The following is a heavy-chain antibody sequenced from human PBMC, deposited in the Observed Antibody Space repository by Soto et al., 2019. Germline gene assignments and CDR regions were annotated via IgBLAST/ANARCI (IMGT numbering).Heavy chain of an antibody. CDR2: ISGSGGST. CDR1: GFTFSSYA. CDR3: AKDPTDYIGVVDV. V-gene: IGHV3-23*01. D-gene: IGHD4-4*01. Sequence: GGSLRLSGAASGFTFSSYAMSWVRQAPGKGLEWVSAISGSGGSTYYADSVKGRFTIYRDNSKKTLYLQMNSLRAEDTAVYYCAKDPTDYIGVVDVWGQGTTLAVSS. J-gene: IGHJ6*02.